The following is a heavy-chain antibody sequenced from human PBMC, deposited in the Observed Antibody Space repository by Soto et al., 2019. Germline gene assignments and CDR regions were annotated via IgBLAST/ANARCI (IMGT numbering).Heavy chain of an antibody. V-gene: IGHV3-33*01. CDR2: IWYDGSNK. CDR3: ARDKGVYYYYGMDV. CDR1: GFTFSSYG. J-gene: IGHJ6*02. D-gene: IGHD2-8*01. Sequence: GGSLRLSCAASGFTFSSYGMHWVRQAPGKGLEWVAVIWYDGSNKYYADSVKGRFTISRDNSKNTLYLQMNSLRAEDTAVYYCARDKGVYYYYGMDVWGQGSTVTVSS.